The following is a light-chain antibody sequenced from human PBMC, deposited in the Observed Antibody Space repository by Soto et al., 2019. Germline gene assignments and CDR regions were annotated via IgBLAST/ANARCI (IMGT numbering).Light chain of an antibody. J-gene: IGKJ5*01. V-gene: IGKV3-15*01. CDR2: AAS. Sequence: EIVMTQSPATLSVSPGERATLSCRASQSLSSSLAWYQQKPGQAPRLLIYAASTRATGIPARFGGSGSGTDFTLTISSLQSEDFAVYYCQQYINWPITFGQGTRLEIK. CDR3: QQYINWPIT. CDR1: QSLSSS.